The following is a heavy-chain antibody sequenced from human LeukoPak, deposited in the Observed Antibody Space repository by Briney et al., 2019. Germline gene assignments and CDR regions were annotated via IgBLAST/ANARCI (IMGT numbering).Heavy chain of an antibody. CDR3: ARIRCDHGYDMCCNH. V-gene: IGHV4-34*01. Sequence: PSETLSLTCAVSGVSISDYYWSWIRQCPGKGLEWIGEVSPGGYTNYNPSLKSRVIISEDPSESHLSLRLRSVTAADTAMYYCARIRCDHGYDMCCNHWAQGTLVTVSS. J-gene: IGHJ5*02. CDR2: VSPGGYT. CDR1: GVSISDYY. D-gene: IGHD3-3*01.